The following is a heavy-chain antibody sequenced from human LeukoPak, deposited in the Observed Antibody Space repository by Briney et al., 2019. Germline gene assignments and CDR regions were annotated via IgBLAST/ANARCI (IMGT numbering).Heavy chain of an antibody. D-gene: IGHD2-2*01. V-gene: IGHV3-23*01. CDR3: ARSDIVVVPAAQKFDY. CDR2: ISGSGGST. J-gene: IGHJ4*02. CDR1: GFTFSSYG. Sequence: GGSLRLSCAASGFTFSSYGMSWVRQAPGKGLEWVSAISGSGGSTYYADSVKGRFTISRDNSKNTLYLQMNSLRAEDTAVYYCARSDIVVVPAAQKFDYWGQGTLVTVSS.